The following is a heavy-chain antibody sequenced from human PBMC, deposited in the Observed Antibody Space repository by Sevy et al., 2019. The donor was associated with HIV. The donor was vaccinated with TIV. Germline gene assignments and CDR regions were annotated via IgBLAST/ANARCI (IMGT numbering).Heavy chain of an antibody. V-gene: IGHV3-7*01. CDR3: AREVGGPGSK. Sequence: GGSLRLSCAASGFAMSSYWVTWVRQVPGKGLELVANIKQDGSVRKHLDSVRGRFTISRDNAKNSVYLEMNSVRAEDTAVYYCAREVGGPGSKWGQGTLVTVSS. CDR2: IKQDGSVR. CDR1: GFAMSSYW. J-gene: IGHJ4*02. D-gene: IGHD1-26*01.